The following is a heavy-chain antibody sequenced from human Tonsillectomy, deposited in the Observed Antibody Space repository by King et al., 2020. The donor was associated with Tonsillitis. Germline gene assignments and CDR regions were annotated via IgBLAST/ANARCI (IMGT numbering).Heavy chain of an antibody. J-gene: IGHJ6*03. CDR2: IYWDDDK. CDR1: VG. D-gene: IGHD2-21*01. CDR3: EHSIHGVCDCSAYYSYYMYV. Sequence: VGVGWIRQPPGKALEWLALIYWDDDKRYSPSLKSRLTITKDTSKNQVVLTMTNMEPVDTATYYCEHSIHGVCDCSAYYSYYMYVWGKGTTVTVSS. V-gene: IGHV2-5*02.